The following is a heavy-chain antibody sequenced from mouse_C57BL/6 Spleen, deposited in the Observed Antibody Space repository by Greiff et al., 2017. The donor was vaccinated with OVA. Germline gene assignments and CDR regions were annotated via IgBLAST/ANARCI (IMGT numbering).Heavy chain of an antibody. CDR2: INYDGSST. CDR1: GFTFSDYY. Sequence: EVKLVESEGGLVQPGSSMKLSCTASGFTFSDYYMAWVRQVPEKGLEWVANINYDGSSTYYLDSLKSRFIISRDNAKNILYLQMSSLKSEDTATYYCARKDFNYAMDYWGQGTSVTVSS. J-gene: IGHJ4*01. CDR3: ARKDFNYAMDY. V-gene: IGHV5-16*01.